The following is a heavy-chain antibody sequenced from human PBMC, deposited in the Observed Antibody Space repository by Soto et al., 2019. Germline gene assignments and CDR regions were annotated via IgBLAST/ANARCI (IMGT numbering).Heavy chain of an antibody. Sequence: SETLSLTCAVSGGSISSGGYSWSWIRQPPGKGLEWIGTIYFTGNTYYTPSLKSRLTMSIDTSKNEFSLRLNSVTAADTAVYYCAGQTFTIAAASYGRSNWFDPWGPGTLVTVSS. D-gene: IGHD6-25*01. CDR3: AGQTFTIAAASYGRSNWFDP. CDR2: IYFTGNT. V-gene: IGHV4-30-2*03. CDR1: GGSISSGGYS. J-gene: IGHJ5*02.